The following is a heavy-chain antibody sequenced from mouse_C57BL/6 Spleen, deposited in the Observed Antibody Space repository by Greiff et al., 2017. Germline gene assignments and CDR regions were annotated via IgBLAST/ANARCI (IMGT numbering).Heavy chain of an antibody. V-gene: IGHV3-6*01. J-gene: IGHJ2*01. CDR2: ISYDGSN. CDR3: ARDRGGWD. CDR1: GYSITSGYY. Sequence: EVQLQESGPGLVKPSQSLSLTCSVTGYSITSGYYWNWIRQFPGNKLEWMGYISYDGSNNYNPSLKNRISITRDTSKNQFFLKLNSVTTEDTATYYCARDRGGWDWGQGTTLTVSS. D-gene: IGHD2-3*01.